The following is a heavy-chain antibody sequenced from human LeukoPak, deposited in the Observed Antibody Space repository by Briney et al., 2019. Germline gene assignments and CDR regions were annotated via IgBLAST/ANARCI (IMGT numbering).Heavy chain of an antibody. D-gene: IGHD1-26*01. V-gene: IGHV1-18*01. CDR3: ARERTENYQEYSGSYYNY. Sequence: GASVKVSRKASGYTFTSYGISWVRQAPGQGLEWMGWISAYNGNTNYAQKLQGRVTMTTDTSTSTAYMELRSLRSDDTAVYYCARERTENYQEYSGSYYNYWGQGTLVTVSS. CDR2: ISAYNGNT. CDR1: GYTFTSYG. J-gene: IGHJ4*02.